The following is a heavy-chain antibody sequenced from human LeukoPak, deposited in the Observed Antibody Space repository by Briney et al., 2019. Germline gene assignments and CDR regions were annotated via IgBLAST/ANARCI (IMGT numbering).Heavy chain of an antibody. Sequence: GGSLRLSCAASGFIFSTYVMYWVRQAPGKGLEWVSGISGSGDSAYYADSLRGRFTISRDNSKNTLYLQMNSLRAEDTAVYYCASPWQYSRSLEATQYFHHWGQGTLVTVST. J-gene: IGHJ1*01. D-gene: IGHD3-22*01. V-gene: IGHV3-23*01. CDR2: ISGSGDSA. CDR3: ASPWQYSRSLEATQYFHH. CDR1: GFIFSTYV.